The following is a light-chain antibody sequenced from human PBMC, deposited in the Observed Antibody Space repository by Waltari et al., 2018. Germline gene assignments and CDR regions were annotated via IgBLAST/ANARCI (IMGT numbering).Light chain of an antibody. CDR2: GKN. V-gene: IGLV3-19*01. J-gene: IGLJ1*01. Sequence: SSDLTQDPAVSVALGQTVRITCQGASLRSFYGSWYQQKPGQAPVLVIYGKNSRPSGIPDRFSGSSSGNTISLTITGAQADDEADYYCNSRDSSGNPPYVFGAGTKVTVL. CDR1: SLRSFY. CDR3: NSRDSSGNPPYV.